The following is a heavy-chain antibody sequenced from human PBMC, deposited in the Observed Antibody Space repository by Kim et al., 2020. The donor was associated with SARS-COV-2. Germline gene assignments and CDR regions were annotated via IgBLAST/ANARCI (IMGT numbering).Heavy chain of an antibody. CDR3: ATDFSAESKIPFDY. V-gene: IGHV1-24*01. CDR1: GYTLTELS. J-gene: IGHJ4*02. Sequence: ASVKVSCKVSGYTLTELSMHWVRQAPGKGLEWMGGFDPEDGETIYAQKFQGRVTMTEDTSTDTAYMELSSLRSEDMAVYYCATDFSAESKIPFDYWGQGTPVTVSS. CDR2: FDPEDGET. D-gene: IGHD6-13*01.